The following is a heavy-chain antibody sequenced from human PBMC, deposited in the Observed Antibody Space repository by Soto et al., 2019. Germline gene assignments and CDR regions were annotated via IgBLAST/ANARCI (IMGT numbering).Heavy chain of an antibody. CDR1: GGSISSYY. J-gene: IGHJ5*02. Sequence: QVQLQESGPGLVKPSETLSLTCTVSGGSISSYYWSWIRQPPGKGLEWIGYIYYSGSTNYNPSLKSRVTISVDTSKNQFSLKLSSVTAADTAVYYCARDFAAYGDYVNWFDPWGQGTLVTVSS. CDR3: ARDFAAYGDYVNWFDP. V-gene: IGHV4-59*01. D-gene: IGHD4-17*01. CDR2: IYYSGST.